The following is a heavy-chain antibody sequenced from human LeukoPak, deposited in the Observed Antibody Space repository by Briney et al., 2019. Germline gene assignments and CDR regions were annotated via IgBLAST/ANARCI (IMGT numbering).Heavy chain of an antibody. D-gene: IGHD5-18*01. Sequence: ESGPTLVKPTQTLTLTCTFSGFSLSTSGVGVGWIRQPPGKALEWLALIYWNDDKRYSPSLKSRLTITKDTSKNQVVLTMTNVDPVDTATYHCAHRVGIQLWLVSFDYWGQGTLVTVSS. CDR3: AHRVGIQLWLVSFDY. J-gene: IGHJ4*02. V-gene: IGHV2-5*01. CDR2: IYWNDDK. CDR1: GFSLSTSGVG.